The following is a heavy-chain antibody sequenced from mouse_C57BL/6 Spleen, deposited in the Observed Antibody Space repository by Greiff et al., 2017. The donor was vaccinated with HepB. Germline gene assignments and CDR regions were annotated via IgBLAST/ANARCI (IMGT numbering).Heavy chain of an antibody. D-gene: IGHD2-5*01. V-gene: IGHV1-50*01. CDR1: GYTFTSYW. CDR2: IDPSDSYT. CDR3: ARSYYSNYEGDY. J-gene: IGHJ2*01. Sequence: VQLQQPGAELVKAGASVKLSCKASGYTFTSYWMQWVKQRPGQGLEWIGEIDPSDSYTNYNQKFKGKATLTVDTSSSTAYMQLSSLTSEDSAVYYCARSYYSNYEGDYWGQGTTLTVSS.